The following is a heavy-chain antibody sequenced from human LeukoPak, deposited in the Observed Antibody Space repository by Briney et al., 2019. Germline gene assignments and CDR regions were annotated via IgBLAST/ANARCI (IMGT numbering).Heavy chain of an antibody. CDR2: INHSGST. J-gene: IGHJ6*02. V-gene: IGHV4-34*01. CDR3: ARGLRVDGMDA. CDR1: GGSFSGYY. Sequence: PSETLSLTCAVYGGSFSGYYWSWIRQPPGKGLEWIGEINHSGSTNYNPSLKSRVTISVDTSKNQFSLKLSSVTAADTAVYYCARGLRVDGMDAWGQGTTVTVSS. D-gene: IGHD4-17*01.